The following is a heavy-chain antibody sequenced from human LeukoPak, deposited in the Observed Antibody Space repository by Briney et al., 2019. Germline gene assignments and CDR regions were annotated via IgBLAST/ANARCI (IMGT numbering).Heavy chain of an antibody. CDR2: MNPNSGNT. V-gene: IGHV1-8*01. CDR1: GYTFTSYD. Sequence: GASVKVSCKASGYTFTSYDINWVRQATGQGLEWMGWMNPNSGNTGYAQKFQGRVTMTRNTSISTAYMELSSLRSEDTAVYYCARQGPYYYYMDVWGKGTTVTVSS. CDR3: ARQGPYYYYMDV. J-gene: IGHJ6*03.